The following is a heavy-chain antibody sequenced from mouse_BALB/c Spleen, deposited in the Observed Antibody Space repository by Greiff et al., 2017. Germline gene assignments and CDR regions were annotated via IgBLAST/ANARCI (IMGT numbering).Heavy chain of an antibody. J-gene: IGHJ4*01. CDR1: GYTFTDYN. V-gene: IGHV1S29*02. CDR3: ANYYGSSYASFYAMDY. D-gene: IGHD1-1*01. Sequence: VQLQQSGPELVKPGASVKISCKACGYTFTDYNMHWVKQSHGKSLEWIGYIYPYNGGTGYNQKFKSKATLTVDNSSSTAYMELRSLTSEDSAVYYCANYYGSSYASFYAMDYWGQGTSVTVSS. CDR2: IYPYNGGT.